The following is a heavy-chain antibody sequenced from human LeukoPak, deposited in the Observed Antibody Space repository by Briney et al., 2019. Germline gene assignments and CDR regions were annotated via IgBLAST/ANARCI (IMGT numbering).Heavy chain of an antibody. CDR3: AHAAGTYCYGMDV. D-gene: IGHD6-13*01. CDR1: GGSISSSSYY. Sequence: PSETLSLTCTVSGGSISSSSYYWGWIRQPPGKGLEWIGSIYYSGSTYYNPSLKSRVTISVDTSKNQFSLKLSSVTAADTAVYYCAHAAGTYCYGMDVWGQGTTVTVSS. J-gene: IGHJ6*02. V-gene: IGHV4-39*01. CDR2: IYYSGST.